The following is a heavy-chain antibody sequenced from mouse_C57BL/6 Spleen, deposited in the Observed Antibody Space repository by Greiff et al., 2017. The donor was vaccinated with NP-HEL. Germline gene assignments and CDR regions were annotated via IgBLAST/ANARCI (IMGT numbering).Heavy chain of an antibody. J-gene: IGHJ3*01. CDR1: GYTFTDYA. CDR2: ISTYYGDA. CDR3: ARGAYYDYRFAY. V-gene: IGHV1-67*01. Sequence: QVQLQQSGPELVRPGVSVKISCKGSGYTFTDYAMHWVKQSHAKSLEWIGVISTYYGDASYNQKSKDKATMTVDKSSSTAYMELARLTSEDSAVYYCARGAYYDYRFAYWGQGTLVTVSA. D-gene: IGHD2-4*01.